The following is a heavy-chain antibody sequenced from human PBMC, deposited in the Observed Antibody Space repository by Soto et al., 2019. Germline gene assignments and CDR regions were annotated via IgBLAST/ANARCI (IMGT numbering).Heavy chain of an antibody. J-gene: IGHJ6*03. CDR1: GFTFSSNA. CDR2: ISDSGST. D-gene: IGHD2-15*01. V-gene: IGHV3-23*01. CDR3: AKGGEGYCSGTSCLYHMDA. Sequence: EVQLLESGGGLVQPGGSRRLSCAASGFTFSSNAMGWVRQAPGKGLEWVPTISDSGSTYYADSVKGRFTISRDISKNTLYVQMSSLRAEDTAVYYCAKGGEGYCSGTSCLYHMDAWGKGTTVTVSS.